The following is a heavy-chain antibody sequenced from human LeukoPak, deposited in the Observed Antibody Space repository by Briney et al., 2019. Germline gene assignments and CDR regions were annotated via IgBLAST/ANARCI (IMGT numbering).Heavy chain of an antibody. CDR1: GYTFTSYD. CDR2: INPNSGNT. V-gene: IGHV1-8*01. J-gene: IGHJ4*02. D-gene: IGHD6-19*01. CDR3: ARGPLAVDDY. Sequence: ASVKVSCKASGYTFTSYDINWLRQATGQGLEWMGWINPNSGNTGYAQKFQGRVTMTRNTSIGTAYMELSGLKSEDTAVYYCARGPLAVDDYWGQGALVTVSS.